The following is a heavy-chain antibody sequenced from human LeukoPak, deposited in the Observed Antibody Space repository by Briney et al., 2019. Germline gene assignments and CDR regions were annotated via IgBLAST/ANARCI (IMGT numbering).Heavy chain of an antibody. CDR3: ARDQGYSGYEAEVDY. CDR2: ISAYNGNT. CDR1: GYTFTSYG. D-gene: IGHD5-12*01. Sequence: ASVKVSCKASGYTFTSYGISWVRQAPGQGLEWMGWISAYNGNTNYAQKLQGRVTTTTDTSTSTAYMELRSLRSDDTAVYYCARDQGYSGYEAEVDYWGQGTLVTVSS. J-gene: IGHJ4*02. V-gene: IGHV1-18*04.